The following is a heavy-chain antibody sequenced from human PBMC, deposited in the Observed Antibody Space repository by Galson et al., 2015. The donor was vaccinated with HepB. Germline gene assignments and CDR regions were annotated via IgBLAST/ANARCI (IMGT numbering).Heavy chain of an antibody. D-gene: IGHD5-18*01. CDR1: GYTFTSYA. CDR2: INAGNGNT. V-gene: IGHV1-3*01. Sequence: SVKVSCKASGYTFTSYAMHWVRQAPGQRLEWMGWINAGNGNTKYSQKFQGRVTITRDTSASTAYMELGSLRSEDTAVYYCARDEEGGIQLWSNLFDYWGQGTLVTVSS. CDR3: ARDEEGGIQLWSNLFDY. J-gene: IGHJ4*02.